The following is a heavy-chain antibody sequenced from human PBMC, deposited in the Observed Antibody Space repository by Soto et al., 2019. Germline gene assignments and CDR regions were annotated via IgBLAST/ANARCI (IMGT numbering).Heavy chain of an antibody. V-gene: IGHV3-33*01. Sequence: QVQLVESGGGVVQPGRSLRLSCAASGFTFSSYGMHWVRQAPGKGLEWVAVIWYDGSNKYYADSVKGRFTISRDNSKNTLYLQMNSLRAEDTAVYYCARGGSIRFLEWFHLYYYYGMDVWGQGTTVTVSS. D-gene: IGHD3-3*01. CDR1: GFTFSSYG. CDR2: IWYDGSNK. J-gene: IGHJ6*02. CDR3: ARGGSIRFLEWFHLYYYYGMDV.